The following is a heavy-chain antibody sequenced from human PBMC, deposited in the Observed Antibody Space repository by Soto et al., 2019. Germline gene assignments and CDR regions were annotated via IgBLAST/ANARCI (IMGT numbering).Heavy chain of an antibody. Sequence: GASVKVSCKASGYTFTCYYIHWVRQAPGQGLEWMGWINPNNGGTNYAQKFQGRVTMTRDTSISTAYMELSRLRSDDTALYYCARPNYGTLAYWGQGTLVTVSS. CDR1: GYTFTCYY. CDR3: ARPNYGTLAY. J-gene: IGHJ4*02. CDR2: INPNNGGT. V-gene: IGHV1-2*02. D-gene: IGHD3-10*01.